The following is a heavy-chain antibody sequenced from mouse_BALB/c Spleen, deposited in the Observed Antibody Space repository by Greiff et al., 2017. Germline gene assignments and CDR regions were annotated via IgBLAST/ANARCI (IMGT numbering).Heavy chain of an antibody. J-gene: IGHJ3*01. Sequence: LQPGSELVRPGASVKLSCKASGYTFTSYWMHWVKQRPGQGLEWIGNIYPGSGSTNYDEKFKSKATLTVDTSSSTAYMQLSSLTSEDSAVYYCTSLYYDYDGFAYWGQGTLVTVSA. V-gene: IGHV1S22*01. CDR1: GYTFTSYW. D-gene: IGHD2-4*01. CDR3: TSLYYDYDGFAY. CDR2: IYPGSGST.